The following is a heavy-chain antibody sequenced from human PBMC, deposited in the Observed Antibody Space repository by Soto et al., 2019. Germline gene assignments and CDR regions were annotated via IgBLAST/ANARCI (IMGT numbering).Heavy chain of an antibody. Sequence: EVQLVESGGGLVQPGGSLRLSCAASGFTFSSYWMSWVRQAPGKGLEWVANIKQDGSEKYYVDSEKGRFTIYRENAKNTLYLQINSLRAEDTDVYYCARVGYSYGIDYWGQGNLVTVSS. D-gene: IGHD5-18*01. CDR2: IKQDGSEK. CDR3: ARVGYSYGIDY. V-gene: IGHV3-7*01. J-gene: IGHJ4*02. CDR1: GFTFSSYW.